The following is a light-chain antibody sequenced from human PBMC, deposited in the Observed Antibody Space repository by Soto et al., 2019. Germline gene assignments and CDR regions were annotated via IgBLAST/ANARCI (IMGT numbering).Light chain of an antibody. CDR2: GVS. Sequence: EIVMTQSPATLSVSPGETATLSCRASHSVSSDLAWFQQKPGQSPWLLIYGVSTRATGVPARFSGSGFGTEFTLTISSLQSDDFAVYDCQQYTNWPRTFVQGTKV. V-gene: IGKV3-15*01. CDR1: HSVSSD. J-gene: IGKJ1*01. CDR3: QQYTNWPRT.